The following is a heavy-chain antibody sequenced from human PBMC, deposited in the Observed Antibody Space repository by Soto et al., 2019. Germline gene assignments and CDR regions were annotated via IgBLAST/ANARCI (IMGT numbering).Heavy chain of an antibody. J-gene: IGHJ5*02. V-gene: IGHV4-39*01. D-gene: IGHD6-13*01. Sequence: QLQLQESGPGLVKPSETLSLTCTVSGGSISSSSYYWGWIRQPPGKGLAWIGSGYYSGSTYHNPSLNSRVTISVDTSKHQFSLKLSSVTAADTAVYYCARHPYSSSWYINPWGQGTLVTVSS. CDR3: ARHPYSSSWYINP. CDR2: GYYSGST. CDR1: GGSISSSSYY.